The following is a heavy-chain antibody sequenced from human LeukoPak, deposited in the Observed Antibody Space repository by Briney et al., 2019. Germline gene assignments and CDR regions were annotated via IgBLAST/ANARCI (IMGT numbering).Heavy chain of an antibody. Sequence: GGSLRLSCAASGFTFSSYSMNWVRQAPGKGLEWVSSISSSSSYIYYADSVKGRFTISRDNSKSTLYLQMNSLRAEDTAVYYCARRKNIVVVVAALSAFDIWGQGTMVTVSS. CDR3: ARRKNIVVVVAALSAFDI. D-gene: IGHD2-15*01. CDR2: ISSSSSYI. V-gene: IGHV3-21*01. J-gene: IGHJ3*02. CDR1: GFTFSSYS.